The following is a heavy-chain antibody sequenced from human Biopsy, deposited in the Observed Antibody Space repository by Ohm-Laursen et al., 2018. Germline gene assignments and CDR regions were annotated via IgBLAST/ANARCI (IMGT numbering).Heavy chain of an antibody. CDR2: INQSGSS. D-gene: IGHD3-22*01. CDR1: GESSSGYF. CDR3: ARTYDYDSSAYYYAY. J-gene: IGHJ4*02. Sequence: GTLSLTCAVNGESSSGYFWNWIRQPPGKGLEWIGEINQSGSSKYNPSLKRRATLSADSSNSQFSLRLTSVTAADTAIYYCARTYDYDSSAYYYAYWGQGTLVTVSS. V-gene: IGHV4-34*01.